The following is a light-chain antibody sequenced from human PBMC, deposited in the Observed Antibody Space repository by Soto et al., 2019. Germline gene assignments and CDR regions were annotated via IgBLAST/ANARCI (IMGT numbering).Light chain of an antibody. Sequence: EIVLTQSPGSLSLSPGERATLSCRASQTLSSTFFAWYQQRPGQAPRLLIYGASRRATGIPDRFIGSGSGTDFTLTFSILEPEDFAVYSCQQFDSSLTFGQGTKVEVK. V-gene: IGKV3-20*01. J-gene: IGKJ1*01. CDR2: GAS. CDR1: QTLSSTF. CDR3: QQFDSSLT.